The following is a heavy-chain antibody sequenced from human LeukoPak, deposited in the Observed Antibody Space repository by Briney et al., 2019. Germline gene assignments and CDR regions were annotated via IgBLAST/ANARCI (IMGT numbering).Heavy chain of an antibody. Sequence: GGSLRRSCAASGFTFSSSGMHWVRQAPGKGLEWVAVIWYDGSNRYYADPVKGRFTVSRDNSKNTLYLQMNSLRAEDTAVYYCARAKGVSTGYRPTDYWGQGTLVTVSS. D-gene: IGHD3-22*01. V-gene: IGHV3-33*01. J-gene: IGHJ4*02. CDR2: IWYDGSNR. CDR3: ARAKGVSTGYRPTDY. CDR1: GFTFSSSG.